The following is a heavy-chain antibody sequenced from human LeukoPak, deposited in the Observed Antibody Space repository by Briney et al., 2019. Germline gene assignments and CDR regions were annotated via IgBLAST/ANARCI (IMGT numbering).Heavy chain of an antibody. CDR2: IIPIFGTA. V-gene: IGHV1-69*13. D-gene: IGHD3-22*01. J-gene: IGHJ5*02. CDR3: ARDPRKPYYDSSGYQTNWFDP. CDR1: GGTFSSYA. Sequence: SVKVSCKASGGTFSSYAISWVRQAPGQGLEWMGGIIPIFGTANYAQKFQGRVTITADESTSTAYMELSSLRSEDTAVYYCARDPRKPYYDSSGYQTNWFDPWGQGTLVTVSS.